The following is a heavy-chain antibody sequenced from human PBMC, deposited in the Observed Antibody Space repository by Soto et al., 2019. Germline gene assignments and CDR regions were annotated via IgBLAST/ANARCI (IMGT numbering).Heavy chain of an antibody. CDR2: INTDGSNT. CDR3: ARDRVYYGMDV. CDR1: GLTFNRYW. V-gene: IGHV3-74*01. D-gene: IGHD3-10*01. Sequence: VGSLRLSCAASGLTFNRYWMHWVRHAPGKGLVWVSHINTDGSNTNYADSVKGRFTISRDNAKNSLYLQMNSLRAEDTAVYYCARDRVYYGMDVWGQGTTVTVSS. J-gene: IGHJ6*02.